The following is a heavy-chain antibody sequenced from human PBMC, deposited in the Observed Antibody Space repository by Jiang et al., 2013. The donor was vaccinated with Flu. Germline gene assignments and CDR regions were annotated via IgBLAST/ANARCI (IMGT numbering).Heavy chain of an antibody. Sequence: FTSYWIGWVRQMPGKGLEWMGIIYPGDSDTRYSPSFQGQVTISADKSISTAYLQWSSLKASDTAMYYCARNPRWAYYDSSGLYYFDYWGQGTLVTVSS. CDR2: IYPGDSDT. D-gene: IGHD3-22*01. CDR1: FTSYW. J-gene: IGHJ4*02. V-gene: IGHV5-51*01. CDR3: ARNPRWAYYDSSGLYYFDY.